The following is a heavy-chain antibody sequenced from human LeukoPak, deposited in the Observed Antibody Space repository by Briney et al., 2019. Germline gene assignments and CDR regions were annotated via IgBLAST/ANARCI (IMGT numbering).Heavy chain of an antibody. J-gene: IGHJ4*02. CDR3: AKEMKPWMHFDY. V-gene: IGHV3-7*01. Sequence: GGSLRLSRAASGFTFSSYWMSWVRQAPGKGLEWVANIKQDGSEKYYVDSVKGRFTISRDNAKNSLYLQMNSLRAEDTAVYYCAKEMKPWMHFDYWGQGTLVTVSS. CDR1: GFTFSSYW. D-gene: IGHD5-12*01. CDR2: IKQDGSEK.